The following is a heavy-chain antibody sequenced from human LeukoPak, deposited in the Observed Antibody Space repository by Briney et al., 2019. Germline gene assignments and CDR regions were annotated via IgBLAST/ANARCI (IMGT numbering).Heavy chain of an antibody. D-gene: IGHD2-2*01. Sequence: ASVKVSCXASGYTFTSYGISWVRQAPGQGLEWMGWISAYNGNTNYAQKLQGRVTMTTDTSTSTAYMELRSLRSDDTAVYYCARDYCSSTSCYPRGYWGQGTLVTVSS. J-gene: IGHJ4*02. CDR2: ISAYNGNT. CDR3: ARDYCSSTSCYPRGY. CDR1: GYTFTSYG. V-gene: IGHV1-18*01.